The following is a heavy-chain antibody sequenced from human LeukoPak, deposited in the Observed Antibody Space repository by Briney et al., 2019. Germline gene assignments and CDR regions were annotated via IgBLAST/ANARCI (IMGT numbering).Heavy chain of an antibody. CDR2: IKPDGSDK. Sequence: GGSLRLSCAASGFNFSTYWMSWVRQAPGKGLEWVANIKPDGSDKYYVDSVKGRFTIFRDNAKNSLYLQMNSLRAEDSALYYCARASAVAGTRDYWGQGTLVTVSS. D-gene: IGHD6-19*01. CDR1: GFNFSTYW. V-gene: IGHV3-7*01. CDR3: ARASAVAGTRDY. J-gene: IGHJ4*02.